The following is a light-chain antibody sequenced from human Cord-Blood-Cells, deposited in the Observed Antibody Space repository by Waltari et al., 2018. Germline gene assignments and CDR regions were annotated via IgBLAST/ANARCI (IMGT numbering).Light chain of an antibody. CDR1: SSNIGSNT. Sequence: QSVLTQPPSSSGTPGQRVTISCSGRSSNIGSNTVNWYQQRPGTAPKYRIYMNNQRRSGVPDRFAGAKSGTSASLAISVLQSEDEADYYCAAWDDSLNGWVFGGGTKLTVL. J-gene: IGLJ3*02. CDR3: AAWDDSLNGWV. V-gene: IGLV1-44*01. CDR2: MNN.